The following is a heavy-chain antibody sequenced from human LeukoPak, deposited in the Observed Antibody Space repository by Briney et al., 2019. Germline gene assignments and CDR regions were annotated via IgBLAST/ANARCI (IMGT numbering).Heavy chain of an antibody. CDR3: AREFRITIFEPQRHFDY. J-gene: IGHJ4*02. CDR2: ISAYNGNT. CDR1: GYTFTSYG. D-gene: IGHD3-3*01. Sequence: GASVKVSCKASGYTFTSYGISWVRQAPGQGLEWMGWISAYNGNTNYAQKLQGRVTMTTDTSTSTAYMELRSLRSDDTAVYYCAREFRITIFEPQRHFDYWGQGTLVTVSS. V-gene: IGHV1-18*01.